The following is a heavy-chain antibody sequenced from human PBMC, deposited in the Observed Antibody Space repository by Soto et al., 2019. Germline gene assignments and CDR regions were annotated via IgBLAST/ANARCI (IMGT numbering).Heavy chain of an antibody. CDR2: ISSSSSTI. Sequence: GGSLRLSCAASGFTFSSYSMNWVRQAPGKGLEWVSYISSSSSTIYYADSVKGRFTISRDNAKNSLYLQMNSLRDEDTAVYYCASDYDFSPSYALDIWGQGTMVTVSS. V-gene: IGHV3-48*02. CDR3: ASDYDFSPSYALDI. J-gene: IGHJ3*02. CDR1: GFTFSSYS. D-gene: IGHD3-3*01.